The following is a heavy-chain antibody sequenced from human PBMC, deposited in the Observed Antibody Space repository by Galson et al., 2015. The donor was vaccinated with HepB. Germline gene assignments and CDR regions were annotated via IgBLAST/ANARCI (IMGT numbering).Heavy chain of an antibody. CDR1: GFNFNNYT. CDR2: ITSSHNYI. Sequence: SLRLSCAASGFNFNNYTMNWVRQAPGKGLEWVSSITSSHNYIYYADSVKGRFTISRDNAKNSLFLQMNSLRAEDTAVYYCARLQASETHAEYYFDYWGQGTLVTVSS. V-gene: IGHV3-21*01. CDR3: ARLQASETHAEYYFDY. D-gene: IGHD2-2*01. J-gene: IGHJ4*02.